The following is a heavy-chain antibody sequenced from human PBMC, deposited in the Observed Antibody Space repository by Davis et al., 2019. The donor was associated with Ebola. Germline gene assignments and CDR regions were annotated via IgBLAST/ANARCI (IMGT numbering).Heavy chain of an antibody. D-gene: IGHD3-10*01. V-gene: IGHV1-69*13. Sequence: AASVKVSCKASGGTFSSYAISWVRQAPGQGLEWMGGIIPIFGTANYAQKFQGRVTITADESTSTAYMELSSLRSEDTAVYYCARVIRVTMVQGDYYYYGMDVWGQGTTVTVSS. CDR3: ARVIRVTMVQGDYYYYGMDV. CDR1: GGTFSSYA. J-gene: IGHJ6*02. CDR2: IIPIFGTA.